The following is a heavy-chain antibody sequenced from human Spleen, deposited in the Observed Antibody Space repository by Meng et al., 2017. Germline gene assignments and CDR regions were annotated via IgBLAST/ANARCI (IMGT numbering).Heavy chain of an antibody. J-gene: IGHJ4*02. V-gene: IGHV3-23*01. CDR2: ISGGGGTT. CDR3: AKDYSSGWYGFSDY. D-gene: IGHD6-19*01. CDR1: GFTFSNYA. Sequence: GGSLRLSCAASGFTFSNYAMNWVRQAPGKGLEWVSAISGGGGTTYYADSVKGRFTISRDNSKNTLFLQMNSLRTEDTAVYFCAKDYSSGWYGFSDYWGQGTLVTVSS.